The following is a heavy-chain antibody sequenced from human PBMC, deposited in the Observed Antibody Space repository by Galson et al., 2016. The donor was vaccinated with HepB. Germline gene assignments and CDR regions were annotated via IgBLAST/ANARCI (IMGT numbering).Heavy chain of an antibody. V-gene: IGHV3-53*01. CDR2: IYPNGYT. J-gene: IGHJ4*02. CDR1: GFNVRSTY. Sequence: LRLSCAASGFNVRSTYMTWVRQAPGKVLEWVSVIYPNGYTHYATSVEGRFTISRDNSRNTLSLQLNSLTVTDTALYYCAAVHCSSGPCLNNPDYWGQGTLVTVSS. D-gene: IGHD1-1*01. CDR3: AAVHCSSGPCLNNPDY.